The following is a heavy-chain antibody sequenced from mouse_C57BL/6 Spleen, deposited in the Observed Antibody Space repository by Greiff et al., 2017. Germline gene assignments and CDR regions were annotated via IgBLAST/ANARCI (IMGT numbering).Heavy chain of an antibody. Sequence: VQLQESGPELVKPGASVKISCKASGYTFTDYYITWVKQRPGQGLEWIGWIYPGSGNTKYNAKFKGKATLTVDTSSSTASMQLSSLTSEDSAVYFCARSIYYGYLAWFAYWGQGTLVTVSA. V-gene: IGHV1-84*01. CDR2: IYPGSGNT. D-gene: IGHD2-2*01. CDR3: ARSIYYGYLAWFAY. J-gene: IGHJ3*01. CDR1: GYTFTDYY.